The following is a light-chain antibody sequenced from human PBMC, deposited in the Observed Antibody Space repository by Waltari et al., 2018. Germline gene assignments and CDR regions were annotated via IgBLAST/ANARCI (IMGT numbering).Light chain of an antibody. CDR1: QSVSSSY. CDR3: QQYYNPPRT. V-gene: IGKV3-20*01. J-gene: IGKJ4*01. Sequence: EIVLTQSPGTLSLSPGERATLSCRASQSVSSSYLAWYQQKPGQAPRLLIYGASSRATGIPDRFSGSGSGTDFTLTISRLEPEDFAVYYCQQYYNPPRTFGGGTKVEIK. CDR2: GAS.